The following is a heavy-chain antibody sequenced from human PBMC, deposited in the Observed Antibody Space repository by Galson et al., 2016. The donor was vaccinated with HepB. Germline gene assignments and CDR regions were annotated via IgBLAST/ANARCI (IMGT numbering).Heavy chain of an antibody. Sequence: SETLSLTCTVSGGSVNRYYWSWIRQPPGKGLEWLGQIYYTGSTKFNPSFEGRLSMSIDTSKSQFSVTLTSVSAADTALYYCARKGHDFWSPVDVWGQGTAVAVSS. D-gene: IGHD3-3*01. V-gene: IGHV4-59*02. CDR3: ARKGHDFWSPVDV. J-gene: IGHJ6*02. CDR1: GGSVNRYY. CDR2: IYYTGST.